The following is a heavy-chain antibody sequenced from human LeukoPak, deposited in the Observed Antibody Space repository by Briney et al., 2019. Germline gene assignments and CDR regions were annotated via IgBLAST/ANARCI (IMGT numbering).Heavy chain of an antibody. CDR2: IKQDGSEK. Sequence: GSLRLSCAASGFTFSSYWMSWVRQAPGKGLEWVANIKQDGSEKYYVDSVKGRFTISRDNAKNSLYLQMNSLRAEDTAVYYCARDLGLSSGYYYEYNYYGMDVWGQGTTVTVSS. V-gene: IGHV3-7*01. CDR3: ARDLGLSSGYYYEYNYYGMDV. D-gene: IGHD3-22*01. CDR1: GFTFSSYW. J-gene: IGHJ6*02.